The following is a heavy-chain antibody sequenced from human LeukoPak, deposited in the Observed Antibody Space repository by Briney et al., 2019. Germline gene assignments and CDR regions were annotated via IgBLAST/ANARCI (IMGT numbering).Heavy chain of an antibody. V-gene: IGHV3-21*01. CDR1: GFTFSNYG. J-gene: IGHJ4*02. CDR3: APDGLIDY. Sequence: GGSLRLSCAASGFTFSNYGMHWVRQAPGKGLEWVSSISSSSSYIYYADSVKGRFTISRDNAKNSLYLQMNSLRAEDTAVYYCAPDGLIDYWGQGTLVTVSS. CDR2: ISSSSSYI.